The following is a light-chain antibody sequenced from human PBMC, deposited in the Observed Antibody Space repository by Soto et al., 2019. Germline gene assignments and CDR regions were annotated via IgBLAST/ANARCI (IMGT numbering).Light chain of an antibody. J-gene: IGLJ1*01. CDR3: NAYTTSSTDV. V-gene: IGLV2-14*01. CDR2: GDT. CDR1: NSDVGGSTH. Sequence: QSALTQPASVSGSPGQSIAISCTGSNSDVGGSTHVSWYQHHPGEAPKLIIYGDTNRPSGVSDRFSASKSGNTASLTISGLQAGDEADYYCNAYTTSSTDVFGPGTKVTVL.